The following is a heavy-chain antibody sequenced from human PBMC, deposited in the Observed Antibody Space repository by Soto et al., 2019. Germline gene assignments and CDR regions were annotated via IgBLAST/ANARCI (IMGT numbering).Heavy chain of an antibody. Sequence: GESLKISCKGSGYSFTSYWISWVRQMPGKGLEWMGRIDPSDSYTNYSPSFQGHVTISADKSISTAYLQWSSLKASDTAMYYCARQGDCSSASCYTGYYYYYGMDVWGQGTTVT. V-gene: IGHV5-10-1*01. CDR3: ARQGDCSSASCYTGYYYYYGMDV. D-gene: IGHD2-2*02. J-gene: IGHJ6*02. CDR1: GYSFTSYW. CDR2: IDPSDSYT.